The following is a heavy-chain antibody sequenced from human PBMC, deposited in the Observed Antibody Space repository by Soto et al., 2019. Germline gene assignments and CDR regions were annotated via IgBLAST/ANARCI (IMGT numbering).Heavy chain of an antibody. CDR1: GYSISSGYY. V-gene: IGHV4-38-2*02. J-gene: IGHJ6*02. Sequence: KPSETLSLTCAVSGYSISSGYYWGWIRQPPGKGLEWIGSIYHSGSTYYNPSLKSRVTISVDTSKNQFSLKLSSVTAADTAVYYCARDRGEGYCSGGSCYSVYYYYYYGMDVWGQGTTVTVSS. CDR3: ARDRGEGYCSGGSCYSVYYYYYYGMDV. D-gene: IGHD2-15*01. CDR2: IYHSGST.